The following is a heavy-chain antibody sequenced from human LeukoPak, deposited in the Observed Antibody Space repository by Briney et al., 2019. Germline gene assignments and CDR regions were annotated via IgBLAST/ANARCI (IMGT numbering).Heavy chain of an antibody. J-gene: IGHJ5*02. V-gene: IGHV3-66*01. CDR1: GFTVSRNY. CDR2: IYSGGTT. D-gene: IGHD3-3*01. CDR3: ARGGITIFGVAQLGWFDP. Sequence: GGSLRLSCAASGFTVSRNYMTWVRQAAGKGLEWVSVIYSGGTTTYAESVKGRFTISRDASKNTLFLQMNSLRAEDTAVYYCARGGITIFGVAQLGWFDPWGQGSQVTVSS.